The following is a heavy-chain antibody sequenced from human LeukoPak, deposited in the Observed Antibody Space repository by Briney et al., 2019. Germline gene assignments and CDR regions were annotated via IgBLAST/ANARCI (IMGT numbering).Heavy chain of an antibody. CDR3: AKANAGIAARHGMDV. J-gene: IGHJ6*02. D-gene: IGHD6-6*01. V-gene: IGHV3-9*01. CDR2: ISWNSGSI. Sequence: GGSLRLSCAASGFTFDDYAMHWVRQAPGKGLEWVSGISWNSGSIGYADSVKGRFTISRDNAKSSLYLQMNSLRAEDTALYYCAKANAGIAARHGMDVWGQGTTVTVSS. CDR1: GFTFDDYA.